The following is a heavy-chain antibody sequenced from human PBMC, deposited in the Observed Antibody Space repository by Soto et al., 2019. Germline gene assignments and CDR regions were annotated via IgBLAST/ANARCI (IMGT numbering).Heavy chain of an antibody. CDR3: ARDYYDSSGYLYYYGMDV. CDR1: GFTFSSYS. Sequence: GGSLRLSCAASGFTFSSYSMNWVRQAPGKGLEWVSSISSSSSYIYYADSVKGRFTISRDNAKNSLYLQMNSLRAEDTAVYYCARDYYDSSGYLYYYGMDVWGQGTTVTVSS. D-gene: IGHD3-22*01. J-gene: IGHJ6*02. CDR2: ISSSSSYI. V-gene: IGHV3-21*01.